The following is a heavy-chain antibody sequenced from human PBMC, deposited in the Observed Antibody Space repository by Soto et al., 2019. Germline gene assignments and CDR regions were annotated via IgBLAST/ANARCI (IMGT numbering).Heavy chain of an antibody. CDR1: GFTFSNAW. CDR3: TTFYSNYVDYYYYYMDV. CDR2: IKSKTDGGTT. J-gene: IGHJ6*03. V-gene: IGHV3-15*01. Sequence: PGGSLRLSCAASGFTFSNAWMSWVRQAPGKGLEWVGRIKSKTDGGTTDYAAPVKGRFTISRDDSKNTLYLQMNSLKTEDTAVYYCTTFYSNYVDYYYYYMDVWGKGTTVTVSS. D-gene: IGHD4-4*01.